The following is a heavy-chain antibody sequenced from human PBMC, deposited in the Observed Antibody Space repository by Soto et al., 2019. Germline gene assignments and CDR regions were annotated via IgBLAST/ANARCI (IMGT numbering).Heavy chain of an antibody. CDR1: GGTFSSYA. J-gene: IGHJ6*02. V-gene: IGHV1-69*05. Sequence: SLKVSCKASGGTFSSYAISWARQAPGQGLEWMGGIIPIFGTANYAQKFQGRFTISRDNSKNTLYLQMNSLRAEDTAVYYCAKDVLRFLEWLAFYGMDVWGQGTTVNGSS. CDR3: AKDVLRFLEWLAFYGMDV. CDR2: IIPIFGTA. D-gene: IGHD3-3*01.